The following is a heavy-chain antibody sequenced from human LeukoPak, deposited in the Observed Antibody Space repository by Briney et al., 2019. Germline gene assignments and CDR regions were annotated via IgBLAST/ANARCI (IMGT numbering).Heavy chain of an antibody. CDR2: IRYDGSNK. V-gene: IGHV3-30*02. Sequence: GGSLRLSCAASGFTFSTYGMHWVRQAPGKGLEWAAFIRYDGSNKYYADSMKGRFTISRDNSKNTLYLQMNSLRAEDTAVYYCAKRPPAYYYDSSGYYGGYFDYWGQGTLVTVSS. D-gene: IGHD3-22*01. J-gene: IGHJ4*02. CDR1: GFTFSTYG. CDR3: AKRPPAYYYDSSGYYGGYFDY.